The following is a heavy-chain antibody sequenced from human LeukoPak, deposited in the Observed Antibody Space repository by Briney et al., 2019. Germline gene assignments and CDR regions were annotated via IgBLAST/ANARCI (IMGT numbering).Heavy chain of an antibody. Sequence: ALVKVSFKASGYTFTGYYMHWVRQAPGQGLEWMGWINPNSGGTNYAQKFQGRVTMTRDTSISTAYMELSRLRSDDTAVYYCARIGVGYYYDSSGYYYGYWGQGTLVTVSS. V-gene: IGHV1-2*02. CDR3: ARIGVGYYYDSSGYYYGY. D-gene: IGHD3-22*01. CDR2: INPNSGGT. CDR1: GYTFTGYY. J-gene: IGHJ4*02.